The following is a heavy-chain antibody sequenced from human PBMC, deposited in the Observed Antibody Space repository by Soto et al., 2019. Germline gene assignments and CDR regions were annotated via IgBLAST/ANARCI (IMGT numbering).Heavy chain of an antibody. Sequence: PGGSLRLSCEVSAFTFSDHFIDWVRQAPGKGLEWVGRSRDKAHSYTTEYAASVKGRFTISGDDSRNSLYLQMNSLKTEDTAVYYCARNLAYGGGYTFDYWGQGTLVTVSS. J-gene: IGHJ4*02. CDR1: AFTFSDHF. CDR2: SRDKAHSYTT. CDR3: ARNLAYGGGYTFDY. V-gene: IGHV3-72*01. D-gene: IGHD2-21*01.